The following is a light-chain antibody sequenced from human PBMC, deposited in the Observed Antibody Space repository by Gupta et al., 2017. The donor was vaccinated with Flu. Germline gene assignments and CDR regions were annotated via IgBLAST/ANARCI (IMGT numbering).Light chain of an antibody. CDR2: WAS. CDR1: QSVLYSSNNKNY. Sequence: GERATINCKSSQSVLYSSNNKNYLALYQQKPGQPPKLLIYWASTRESGVPDRFSGSGSGTDFTLTISSLQAEDVAVYYCQQYDSTPWTFGQGTKVEIK. J-gene: IGKJ1*01. CDR3: QQYDSTPWT. V-gene: IGKV4-1*01.